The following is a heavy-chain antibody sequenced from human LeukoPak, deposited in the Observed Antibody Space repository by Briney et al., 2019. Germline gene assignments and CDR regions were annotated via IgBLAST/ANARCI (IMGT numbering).Heavy chain of an antibody. Sequence: SVKVSCKASGGTFSSYAISWVRQAPGQGLEWMGRIIPILGIANYAQKFQGRVTITADKSTSTAYMELSSLRSEDTAVYYCARGDVYCGGTGCYGAEDYYYGMDVWGQGTTVTVSS. J-gene: IGHJ6*02. CDR2: IIPILGIA. CDR3: ARGDVYCGGTGCYGAEDYYYGMDV. D-gene: IGHD2-2*01. CDR1: GGTFSSYA. V-gene: IGHV1-69*04.